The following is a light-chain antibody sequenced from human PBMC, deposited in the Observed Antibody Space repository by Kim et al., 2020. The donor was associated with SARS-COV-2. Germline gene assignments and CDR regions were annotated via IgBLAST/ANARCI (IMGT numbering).Light chain of an antibody. CDR2: DAS. CDR3: QQYDKWPLT. CDR1: KSANRN. V-gene: IGKV3-15*01. Sequence: PGEKPTPTCRASKSANRNLAWYQQKPGPAPRLPMYDASTRATDIPARFSGSGSGTDFTLTISCLQSEDFAVYYCQQYDKWPLTFGGGTKVDIK. J-gene: IGKJ4*01.